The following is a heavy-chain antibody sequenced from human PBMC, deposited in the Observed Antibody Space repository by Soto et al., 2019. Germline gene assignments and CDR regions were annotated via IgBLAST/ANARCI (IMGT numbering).Heavy chain of an antibody. CDR3: ATGVNGSGSLCLDY. D-gene: IGHD3-10*01. V-gene: IGHV1-58*02. CDR1: GFTFTSSA. J-gene: IGHJ4*02. Sequence: GASVKVSCKASGFTFTSSAMQWVRQARGQRLEWIGWIVVGSGNTNYARKFQERVTITRDMSTSTAYMELSSLRSEDTAVYYCATGVNGSGSLCLDYWGQGTLVTVSS. CDR2: IVVGSGNT.